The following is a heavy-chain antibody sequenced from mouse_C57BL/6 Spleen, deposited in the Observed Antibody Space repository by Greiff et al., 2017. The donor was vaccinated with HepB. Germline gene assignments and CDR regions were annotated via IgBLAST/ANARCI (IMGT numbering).Heavy chain of an antibody. D-gene: IGHD2-4*01. Sequence: QVQLQQPGAELVRPGSSVKLSCKASGYTFTSYWMHWVKQRPIQGLEWIGNIDPSDSETHYNQKFKDKATLTVDKSSSTAYMQLSSLTSEDSAVYYCAGEGDYDGYFDVWGTGTTVTVSS. CDR2: IDPSDSET. CDR3: AGEGDYDGYFDV. J-gene: IGHJ1*03. V-gene: IGHV1-52*01. CDR1: GYTFTSYW.